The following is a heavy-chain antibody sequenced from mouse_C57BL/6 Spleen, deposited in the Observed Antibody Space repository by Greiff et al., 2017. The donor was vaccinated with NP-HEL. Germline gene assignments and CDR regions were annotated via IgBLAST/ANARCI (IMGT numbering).Heavy chain of an antibody. CDR1: GFNIKNTY. J-gene: IGHJ2*01. V-gene: IGHV14-3*01. D-gene: IGHD1-1*01. CDR3: ARSASVDGSSHCDD. CDR2: IDPANGNT. Sequence: VQLQQSVAELVRPGASVKLSCTASGFNIKNTYMHWVKQRPEQCLEWIGRIDPANGNTKYAPKFQGKATITAYSSSNTAYLPLSRLTSEDTAIYYCARSASVDGSSHCDDWGQGTTLTVSS.